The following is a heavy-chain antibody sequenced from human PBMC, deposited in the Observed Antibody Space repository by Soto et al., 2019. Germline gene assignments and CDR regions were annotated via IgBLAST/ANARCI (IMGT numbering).Heavy chain of an antibody. CDR2: IYYSGST. CDR1: GGSISSGGYY. CDR3: AREPRYSSSYGFGY. J-gene: IGHJ4*02. Sequence: QVQLQESGPGLVKPSQTLSLTCTVSGGSISSGGYYWSWIRQHPGKGLEWIGYIYYSGSTYYNPSLKRRVTISVDTSKNQFSLKLSSVTAADTAVSYCAREPRYSSSYGFGYCGQGTPVTVSS. D-gene: IGHD6-6*01. V-gene: IGHV4-31*03.